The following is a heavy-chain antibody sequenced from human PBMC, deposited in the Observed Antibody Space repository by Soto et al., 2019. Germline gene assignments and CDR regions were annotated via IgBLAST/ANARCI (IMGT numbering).Heavy chain of an antibody. Sequence: GGSLRLSCAAAGFTFSSYSMNWVRQAPGKGLEWVSYISGSSVSIYYADSVKGRFTVSRDNAQNSLFLEMNSLRDEDTAVYYCARLTSILYGMDVWGLGTTVTVSS. D-gene: IGHD2-15*01. CDR2: ISGSSVSI. V-gene: IGHV3-48*02. CDR3: ARLTSILYGMDV. J-gene: IGHJ6*02. CDR1: GFTFSSYS.